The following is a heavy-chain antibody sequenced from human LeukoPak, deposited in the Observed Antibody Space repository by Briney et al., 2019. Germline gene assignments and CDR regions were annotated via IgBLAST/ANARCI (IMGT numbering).Heavy chain of an antibody. J-gene: IGHJ3*02. Sequence: GGSLRLSCAASGFTFSSYWMSWVRQAPGKGLEWVANIKQDGSEKYYVDSVKGRFTISRDNAKNSLYLQMNSLRAEDTAVYYCAREVFGHSGAAFDIWGQGTMVTVSS. V-gene: IGHV3-7*01. CDR2: IKQDGSEK. CDR1: GFTFSSYW. CDR3: AREVFGHSGAAFDI. D-gene: IGHD3-16*01.